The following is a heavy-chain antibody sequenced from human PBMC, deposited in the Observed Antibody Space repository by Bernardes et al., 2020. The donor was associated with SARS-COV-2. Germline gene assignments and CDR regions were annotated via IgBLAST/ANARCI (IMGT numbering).Heavy chain of an antibody. J-gene: IGHJ5*02. Sequence: SETLSLTCIVSGGSISSSFYYWGWIRQPPGKGLEWSGSIVYSGSTHYNPSLKSRVTISVDTSKNHFSLKLSSVTAAVTAVYHCARQDFIAAAGTRWFDPWGQGTLVTVSS. D-gene: IGHD6-13*01. CDR2: IVYSGST. CDR3: ARQDFIAAAGTRWFDP. CDR1: GGSISSSFYY. V-gene: IGHV4-39*01.